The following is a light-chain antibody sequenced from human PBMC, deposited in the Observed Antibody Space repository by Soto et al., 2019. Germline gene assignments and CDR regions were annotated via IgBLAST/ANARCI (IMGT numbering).Light chain of an antibody. CDR1: SSDVGGYNY. Sequence: QSALTQPASVSGSPGQSITISCTGTSSDVGGYNYVSWYQQHPGKVPKLMIYEVFRRPSGISDRFSGSKSGNTASLTISGLQAEDEAVYYCCSYTTTSTFVFGGGTQLTVL. CDR3: CSYTTTSTFV. CDR2: EVF. V-gene: IGLV2-14*03. J-gene: IGLJ2*01.